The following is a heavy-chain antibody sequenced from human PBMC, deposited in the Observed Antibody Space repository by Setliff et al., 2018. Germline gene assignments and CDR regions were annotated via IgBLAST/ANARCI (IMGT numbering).Heavy chain of an antibody. CDR3: AKDRSRDYDDSSGYDH. D-gene: IGHD3-22*01. J-gene: IGHJ4*02. CDR2: INWNGDRT. CDR1: GFTFSSSS. Sequence: TGGSLRLSCAASGFTFSSSSMNWVRQAPGKGLEWVSSINWNGDRTGYADSVKGRFTISRDNAKNSLYLQMNRLRAEDTALYYCAKDRSRDYDDSSGYDHWGQGTLVTVSS. V-gene: IGHV3-20*04.